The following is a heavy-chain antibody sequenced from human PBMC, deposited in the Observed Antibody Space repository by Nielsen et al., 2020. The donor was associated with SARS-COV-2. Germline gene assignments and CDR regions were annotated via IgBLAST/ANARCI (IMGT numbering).Heavy chain of an antibody. CDR3: ARRNSSSPGY. CDR2: ISSSSSYI. D-gene: IGHD6-6*01. V-gene: IGHV3-21*01. J-gene: IGHJ4*02. Sequence: WIRQPPGKGLEWVSSISSSSSYIYYADSVKGRFTISRDNAKNSLYLQMNSLRAEDTAVYYCARRNSSSPGYWGQGTPVTVSS.